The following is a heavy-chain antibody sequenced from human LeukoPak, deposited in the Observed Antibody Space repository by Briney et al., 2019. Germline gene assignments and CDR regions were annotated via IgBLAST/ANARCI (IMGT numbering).Heavy chain of an antibody. V-gene: IGHV3-30*02. Sequence: GGSLRLSCAASGFTFSGYGMHWVRQAPGKGLEWVAFVRYDSSNKYYADSVKGRFTVSRDNSKNTLSLQMNSLRAEDTAVYYCAKDVRSTERGGGAFDLWGQGTMVTVSS. CDR1: GFTFSGYG. J-gene: IGHJ3*01. CDR2: VRYDSSNK. D-gene: IGHD3-10*02. CDR3: AKDVRSTERGGGAFDL.